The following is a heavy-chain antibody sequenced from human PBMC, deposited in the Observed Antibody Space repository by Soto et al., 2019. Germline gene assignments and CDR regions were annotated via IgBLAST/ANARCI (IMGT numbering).Heavy chain of an antibody. CDR1: GFTFSSYA. Sequence: QVQLVESGGGVVQPGRSLRLSCAASGFTFSSYAMHWVRQAPGKGLEWVAVISYDGSNKYYADSVKGRFTISRDNSKNTLYLQMNSLRAEDTAVYYCARDQGERGYFDYWGQGTLVTVSS. CDR2: ISYDGSNK. J-gene: IGHJ4*02. D-gene: IGHD3-16*01. CDR3: ARDQGERGYFDY. V-gene: IGHV3-30-3*01.